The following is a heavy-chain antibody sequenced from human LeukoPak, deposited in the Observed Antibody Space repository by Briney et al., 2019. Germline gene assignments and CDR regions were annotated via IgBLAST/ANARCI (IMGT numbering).Heavy chain of an antibody. CDR2: TYWVDDK. Sequence: SGPTLMNPTQTLTLTCTFSGFSLSPSGVGVGWIRQPPGKALEWPALTYWVDDKRYSPSLTSRLTTSKDTSKIQVVLTMTTMDPVDTATYYCAHIIWRFGELRLDYWGQGTLVTVSS. CDR3: AHIIWRFGELRLDY. CDR1: GFSLSPSGVG. J-gene: IGHJ4*02. D-gene: IGHD3-10*01. V-gene: IGHV2-5*02.